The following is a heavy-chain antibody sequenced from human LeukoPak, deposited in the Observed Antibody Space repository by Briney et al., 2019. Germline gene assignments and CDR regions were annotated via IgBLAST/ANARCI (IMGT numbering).Heavy chain of an antibody. V-gene: IGHV1-69*01. CDR3: AREGSDYYDSSGYYDDY. CDR1: GGTFSSYA. Sequence: GASVKVSCKASGGTFSSYAISWVRQTPGQGLEWMGGTIPIFGTANYAQKFQGRVTITADESTSTAYMELSSLRSEDTAVYYCAREGSDYYDSSGYYDDYWGQGTLVTVSS. J-gene: IGHJ4*02. D-gene: IGHD3-22*01. CDR2: TIPIFGTA.